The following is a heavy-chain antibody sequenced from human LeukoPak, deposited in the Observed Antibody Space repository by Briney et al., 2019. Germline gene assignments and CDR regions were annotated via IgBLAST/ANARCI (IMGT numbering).Heavy chain of an antibody. V-gene: IGHV4-59*01. CDR2: IYYSGST. CDR3: ARTGETFFDY. D-gene: IGHD1-1*01. Sequence: PSETLSLTCTVSGGSISSYYWSWIRQPPGKGLEWIGYIYYSGSTNYNPSLKSRVTISVDTSKNQFSLKLSSVTAADTAVYYCARTGETFFDYWGQGTLVTVSS. CDR1: GGSISSYY. J-gene: IGHJ4*02.